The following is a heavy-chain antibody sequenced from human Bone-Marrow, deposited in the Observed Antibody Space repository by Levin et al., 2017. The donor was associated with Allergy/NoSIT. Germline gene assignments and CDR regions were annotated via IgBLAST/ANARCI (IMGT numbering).Heavy chain of an antibody. J-gene: IGHJ4*02. V-gene: IGHV4-31*03. CDR1: GGSVSSGSYY. Sequence: LRLSCTVTGGSVSSGSYYWTWIRQHPGKGLEWIGYIYNTGTTYYNPSLKSRLIISGDTSKNQFSMKLSPVIVAATAVYSSARGEGAYDDGSSSYYTGCDYWGQGILVTVSS. CDR2: IYNTGTT. CDR3: ARGEGAYDDGSSSYYTGCDY. D-gene: IGHD3-22*01.